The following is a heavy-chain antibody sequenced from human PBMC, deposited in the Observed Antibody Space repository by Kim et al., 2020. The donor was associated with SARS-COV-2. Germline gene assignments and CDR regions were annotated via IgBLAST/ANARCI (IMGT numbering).Heavy chain of an antibody. CDR2: IYYSGST. CDR1: GGSISSSSYY. V-gene: IGHV4-39*01. CDR3: ASYDPGYGDYVPSYYYYGMDV. Sequence: SETLSLTCTVSGGSISSSSYYWGWIRQPPGKGLEWIGSIYYSGSTYYNPSLKSRVTISVDTSKNQFSLKLSSVTAADTAVYYCASYDPGYGDYVPSYYYYGMDVWGQGTTVTVSS. J-gene: IGHJ6*02. D-gene: IGHD4-17*01.